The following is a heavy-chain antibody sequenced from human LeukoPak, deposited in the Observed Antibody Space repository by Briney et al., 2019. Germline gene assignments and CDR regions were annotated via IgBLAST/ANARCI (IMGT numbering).Heavy chain of an antibody. Sequence: GGSLRLSCAASVFTFSSYAMSWVRQAPGKGLEWVSGISGSGDNTYYADSVKGRFTISRDNSKNTLYVQVNSLGTEDTAAYYCAKGSYYDSSGSFYFDHWGQGTLVTVSS. V-gene: IGHV3-23*01. CDR3: AKGSYYDSSGSFYFDH. CDR1: VFTFSSYA. CDR2: ISGSGDNT. D-gene: IGHD3-22*01. J-gene: IGHJ4*02.